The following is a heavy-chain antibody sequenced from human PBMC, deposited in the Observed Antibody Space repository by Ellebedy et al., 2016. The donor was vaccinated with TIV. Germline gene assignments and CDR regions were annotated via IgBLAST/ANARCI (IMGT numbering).Heavy chain of an antibody. J-gene: IGHJ2*01. CDR3: ARLDVRGYWYFDL. D-gene: IGHD5-24*01. V-gene: IGHV3-53*01. CDR1: GFDVSSNY. Sequence: PGGSLRLSCVASGFDVSSNYLGWVRQAPGKGLEWASVIHSRDNTYYADSVRGRCSISRDSARTTVLLQIDNLSPEDTAMYYCARLDVRGYWYFDLWGRGTLVTVSS. CDR2: IHSRDNT.